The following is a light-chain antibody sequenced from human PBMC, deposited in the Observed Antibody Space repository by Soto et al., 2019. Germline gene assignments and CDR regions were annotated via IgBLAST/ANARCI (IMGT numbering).Light chain of an antibody. CDR3: QQSYSTLLIT. CDR2: GTS. V-gene: IGKV1-39*01. Sequence: DIQMTQSPSFLSASVGDRVTISCRASQAINTYLNWYQQKPGKAPKLLIYGTSDLQNGVPSTFSGGGSGTDFTLTISSLQPEFFATYYCQQSYSTLLITFGQGTRLEF. J-gene: IGKJ5*01. CDR1: QAINTY.